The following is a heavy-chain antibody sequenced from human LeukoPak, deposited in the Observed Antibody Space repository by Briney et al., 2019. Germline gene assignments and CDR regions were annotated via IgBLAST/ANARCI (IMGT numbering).Heavy chain of an antibody. V-gene: IGHV1-2*02. Sequence: EASVKVSCKASGYTFTGYYMHWVRQAPGQGLEWMGWINPNSGGTNYAQKFQGRVTMTRDTSISTAYMELSRLRSDDTAVYYCARDLEHCRNIICSNSAYWGQGTLVTVSS. D-gene: IGHD2-2*01. CDR2: INPNSGGT. CDR1: GYTFTGYY. CDR3: ARDLEHCRNIICSNSAY. J-gene: IGHJ4*02.